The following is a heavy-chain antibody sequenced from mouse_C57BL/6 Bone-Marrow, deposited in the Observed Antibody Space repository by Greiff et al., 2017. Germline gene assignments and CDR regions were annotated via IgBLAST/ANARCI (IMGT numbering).Heavy chain of an antibody. CDR1: GFNIKDYS. CDR2: IDPEDGET. D-gene: IGHD1-1*01. Sequence: VQLQQSGADLVKPGASVKLSCTASGFNIKDYSIHWVKQRTEQGLEWIGWIDPEDGETKYAPKFQDKATITSDTSSNTAYLQLSSLTSEDTADYYCTCSLVYYGTNYWGQGTTLTVSS. J-gene: IGHJ2*01. CDR3: TCSLVYYGTNY. V-gene: IGHV14-2*01.